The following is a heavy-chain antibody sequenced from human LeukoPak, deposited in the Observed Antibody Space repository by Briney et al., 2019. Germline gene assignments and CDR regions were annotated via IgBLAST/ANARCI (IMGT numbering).Heavy chain of an antibody. D-gene: IGHD1-26*01. Sequence: VASVKVSCKASGGTFSSYAISWVRQAPGQGLEWMGGIIPIFGTANYAQKFQGRVTITTDESTSTAYMELSSLRSEDTAVYYCARDRGSVGWELHYYGMDVWGQGTTVTVSS. V-gene: IGHV1-69*05. CDR1: GGTFSSYA. CDR2: IIPIFGTA. CDR3: ARDRGSVGWELHYYGMDV. J-gene: IGHJ6*02.